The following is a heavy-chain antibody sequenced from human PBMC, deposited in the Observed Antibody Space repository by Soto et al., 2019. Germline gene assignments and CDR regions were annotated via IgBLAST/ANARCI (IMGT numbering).Heavy chain of an antibody. V-gene: IGHV3-48*03. J-gene: IGHJ4*02. D-gene: IGHD2-15*01. CDR1: GFTVSSCK. CDR3: ATELPTFKYNFES. Sequence: GGCLRLSCAASGFTVSSCKMNWVRQAPGKGLYSLSSVSLSATVIDSAYSLKGRFTISTHKPKNSLFFQLNSLRAEDPALYYCATELPTFKYNFESWGRGTLVTVSS. CDR2: VSLSATVI.